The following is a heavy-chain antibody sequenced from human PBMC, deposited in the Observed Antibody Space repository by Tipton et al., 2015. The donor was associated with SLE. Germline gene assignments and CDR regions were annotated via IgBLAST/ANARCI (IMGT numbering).Heavy chain of an antibody. D-gene: IGHD6-13*01. V-gene: IGHV3-30*02. CDR1: GFTFSSYA. J-gene: IGHJ3*02. CDR2: IRYDGSNK. Sequence: SLRLSCAASGFTFSSYAMHWVRQAPGKGLEWVAFIRYDGSNKYYADSVKGRFTISRDNSKNTLYLQMNSLRAEDTAVYYCAAPKGIAAAGQDAFDIWGQGTMVTVSS. CDR3: AAPKGIAAAGQDAFDI.